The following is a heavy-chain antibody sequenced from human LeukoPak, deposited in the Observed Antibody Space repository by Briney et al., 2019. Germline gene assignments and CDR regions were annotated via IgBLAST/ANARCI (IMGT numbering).Heavy chain of an antibody. D-gene: IGHD2-15*01. CDR2: ISYDGSNK. CDR1: GFTFNSYG. V-gene: IGHV3-30*19. J-gene: IGHJ4*02. Sequence: GGSLRLSCAASGFTFNSYGMHWVRQAPGKGLEWVAVISYDGSNKYYADSVKGRFTISRDNSKNTLYLQMNSLRAEDTAVYYCARDQSHQVAPRYWGQGTLVTVSS. CDR3: ARDQSHQVAPRY.